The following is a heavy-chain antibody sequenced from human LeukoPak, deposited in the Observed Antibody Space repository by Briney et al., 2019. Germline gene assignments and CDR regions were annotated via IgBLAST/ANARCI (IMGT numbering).Heavy chain of an antibody. Sequence: GGSLRLSCAASGFTFSDHYMDWVRQAPGKGLEWVGRTRNKANSYTTEYAASVKGRFTISGDDSKNSLYLQMNSLKTEDTAVYYCASIYCGGDCYPGYWGQGTLVTVSS. CDR3: ASIYCGGDCYPGY. V-gene: IGHV3-72*01. D-gene: IGHD2-21*02. J-gene: IGHJ4*02. CDR2: TRNKANSYTT. CDR1: GFTFSDHY.